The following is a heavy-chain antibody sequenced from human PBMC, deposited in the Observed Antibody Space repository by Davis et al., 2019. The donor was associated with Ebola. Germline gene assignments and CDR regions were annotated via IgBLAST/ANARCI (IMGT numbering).Heavy chain of an antibody. V-gene: IGHV4-34*12. CDR1: GGSFTGYY. D-gene: IGHD2-2*01. J-gene: IGHJ5*02. Sequence: SETLSLTCAVYGGSFTGYYWSWIRQPPGKGLEWIGEIFHGGNTNFNPSLKSRVTISVDTSKNQFSLRLISVSAADTAVYYCARKPARWENWFDPWGQGTVVTVSS. CDR3: ARKPARWENWFDP. CDR2: IFHGGNT.